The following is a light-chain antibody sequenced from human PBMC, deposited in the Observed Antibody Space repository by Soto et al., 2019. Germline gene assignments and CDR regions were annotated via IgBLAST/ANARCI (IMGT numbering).Light chain of an antibody. CDR1: RSFSSI. J-gene: IGKJ1*01. Sequence: DIVLTQCPATLSLSPGISASLSCRASRSFSSILASYQQEPGQAPRLXXDGXPTMATGSPARLSGSGSATEFTLTISSLQSEDFAVYYCQQYNKGTRTFGQGTKVDIK. CDR2: GXP. V-gene: IGKV3-15*01. CDR3: QQYNKGTRT.